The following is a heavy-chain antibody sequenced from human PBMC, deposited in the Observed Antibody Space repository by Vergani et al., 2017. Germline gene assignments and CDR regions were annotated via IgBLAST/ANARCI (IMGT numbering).Heavy chain of an antibody. CDR3: ARATQLNYYDSSGYYYAYYFDY. V-gene: IGHV4-4*02. CDR2: IYHSGST. CDR1: GGSISSSNW. Sequence: QVQLQESGPGLVKPSGTLSLTCAVSGGSISSSNWWSWVRQPPGKGLEWIGEIYHSGSTNYNPSLKSRVTISVDKSKNQFSLKLSSVTAADTAVYYCARATQLNYYDSSGYYYAYYFDYWGQGTLVTVSS. D-gene: IGHD3-22*01. J-gene: IGHJ4*02.